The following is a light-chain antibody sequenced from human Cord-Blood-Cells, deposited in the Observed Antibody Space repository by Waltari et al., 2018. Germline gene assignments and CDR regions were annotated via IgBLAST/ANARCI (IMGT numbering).Light chain of an antibody. Sequence: QSVLTQPPSASGTPGQRVTISCSGSSSNIVSNSVYWYQQLPGTAPKLLIYRNNQRPSGVPDRFSGSKSGTSASLAISGLRSEDEADYYCAAWDDSLSGSYVFGTGTKVTVL. V-gene: IGLV1-47*01. CDR3: AAWDDSLSGSYV. CDR2: RNN. J-gene: IGLJ1*01. CDR1: SSNIVSNS.